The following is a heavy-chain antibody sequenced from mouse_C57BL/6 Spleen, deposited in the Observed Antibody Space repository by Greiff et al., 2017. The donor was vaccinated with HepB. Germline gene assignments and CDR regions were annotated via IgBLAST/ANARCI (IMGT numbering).Heavy chain of an antibody. D-gene: IGHD4-1*01. J-gene: IGHJ4*01. CDR1: GFTFSSYA. CDR3: TRDLLGHYAMDY. Sequence: EVQLVESGEGLVKPGGSLKLSCAASGFTFSSYAMSWVRQTPEKRLEWVAYISSGGDYIYYADTVKGRFTISRDNARNTLYLQMSSLKSEDTAMYYCTRDLLGHYAMDYWGQGTSVTVSS. V-gene: IGHV5-9-1*02. CDR2: ISSGGDYI.